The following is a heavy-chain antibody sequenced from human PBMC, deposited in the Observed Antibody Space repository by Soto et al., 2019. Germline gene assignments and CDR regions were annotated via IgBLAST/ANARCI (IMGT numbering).Heavy chain of an antibody. CDR1: GGSISSYY. Sequence: SETLSLTCTVSGGSISSYYWSWIRQPAGKGLEWIGRIYTSGSTNYNPSLKSRVTLSVDTSKNQFSLKLSIVTATDTAVYYCARVHFWSGYYYFDYWGQGTLVTVSS. CDR2: IYTSGST. D-gene: IGHD3-3*02. J-gene: IGHJ4*02. CDR3: ARVHFWSGYYYFDY. V-gene: IGHV4-4*07.